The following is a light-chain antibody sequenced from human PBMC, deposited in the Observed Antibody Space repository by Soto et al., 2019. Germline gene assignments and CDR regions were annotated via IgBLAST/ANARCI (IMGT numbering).Light chain of an antibody. J-gene: IGKJ4*01. CDR1: HSNNRNY. V-gene: IGKV3-20*01. CDR3: QQYDGASSI. CDR2: GAS. Sequence: EIVFPSSPCLPFLFPGERAIHSCRTSHSNNRNYLAWYQKRPGQPPRLLFYGASSRASGVPDRFSGSGSGTDFTLTISRLQAEDVAVYFCQQYDGASSIFGGGTKVDIK.